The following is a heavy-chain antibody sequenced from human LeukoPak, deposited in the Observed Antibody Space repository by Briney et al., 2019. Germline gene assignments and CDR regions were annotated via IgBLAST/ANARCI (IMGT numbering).Heavy chain of an antibody. CDR3: ARGYNYYYYMDV. CDR1: GYSISSGYY. J-gene: IGHJ6*03. V-gene: IGHV4-38-2*02. Sequence: KPSETLSLTCTVSGYSISSGYYWGWIRQPPGKGLEWIGSIYHSGSTYYNPSLQSRVTISVDTSKNQFSLKLSSVTAADTAVYYCARGYNYYYYMDVWGKGTTVTVSS. CDR2: IYHSGST.